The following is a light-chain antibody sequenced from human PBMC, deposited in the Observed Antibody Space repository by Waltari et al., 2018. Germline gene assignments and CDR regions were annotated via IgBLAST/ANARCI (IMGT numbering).Light chain of an antibody. J-gene: IGKJ2*01. CDR3: QQYYHLYPYA. CDR1: QTIDVW. Sequence: DFQMTQSPSTLSASVGDRVTITCRASQTIDVWLAWYQHKAGKAPELLISRASDLQSWVPSRFSGSGSGTEFSLTINNLQPDDFATYYCQQYYHLYPYAFGQGTKLEIK. V-gene: IGKV1-5*03. CDR2: RAS.